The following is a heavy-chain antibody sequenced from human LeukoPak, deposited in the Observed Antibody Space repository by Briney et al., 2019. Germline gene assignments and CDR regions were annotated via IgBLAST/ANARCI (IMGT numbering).Heavy chain of an antibody. CDR1: GFTFSSYG. D-gene: IGHD2-15*01. CDR2: IQYDDSRI. V-gene: IGHV3-30*02. Sequence: TGGSLRLSCAASGFTFSSYGMHWVRQAPGKGLEWVAFIQYDDSRIYYADSSVKGRFTVSRDNSKNTLYLQLNSLRLEDTAVYYCAKEDTVAATGDYWGQGTLVTVSS. CDR3: AKEDTVAATGDY. J-gene: IGHJ4*02.